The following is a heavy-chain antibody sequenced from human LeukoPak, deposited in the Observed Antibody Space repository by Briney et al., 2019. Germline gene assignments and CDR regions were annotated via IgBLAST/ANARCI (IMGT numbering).Heavy chain of an antibody. D-gene: IGHD4-17*01. Sequence: GGSLRLSWAASRFTFSIYSMVWVRQAPGKGLEWVSSISSSYSYIYYADSVKGRFTISRDNAKNSLYLQMNSLRAEDTAVYYCAREGYGDYAIDYWGQGTLVTVSS. V-gene: IGHV3-21*01. J-gene: IGHJ4*02. CDR2: ISSSYSYI. CDR3: AREGYGDYAIDY. CDR1: RFTFSIYS.